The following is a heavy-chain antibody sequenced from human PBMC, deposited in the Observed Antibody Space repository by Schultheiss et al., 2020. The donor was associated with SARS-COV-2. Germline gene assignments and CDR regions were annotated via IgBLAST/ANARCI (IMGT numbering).Heavy chain of an antibody. Sequence: GGSLRLSCVGSEFAFRDFTMNWVRQAPGKGLEWLSAISSSSSYIYYADSVKGRFTISRDNAKNSLYLQMNSLRAEDTAVYYCARDGLNWYFDLWGRGTLVTVSS. CDR1: EFAFRDFT. CDR2: ISSSSSYI. D-gene: IGHD5-12*01. V-gene: IGHV3-21*01. J-gene: IGHJ2*01. CDR3: ARDGLNWYFDL.